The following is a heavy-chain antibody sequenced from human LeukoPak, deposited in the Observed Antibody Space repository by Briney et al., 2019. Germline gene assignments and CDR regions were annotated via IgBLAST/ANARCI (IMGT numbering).Heavy chain of an antibody. CDR2: INPSGGST. V-gene: IGHV1-46*01. CDR1: GYTFTSYY. CDR3: ARGDFVVVPAAIIRNYYYYYMDV. D-gene: IGHD2-2*01. J-gene: IGHJ6*03. Sequence: ASVKVSCKASGYTFTSYYMHWVRQAPGQGLEWMGIINPSGGSTSYAQKFQGRVTITRNTSISTAYMELSSLRSEDTAVYYCARGDFVVVPAAIIRNYYYYYMDVWGKGTTVTVSS.